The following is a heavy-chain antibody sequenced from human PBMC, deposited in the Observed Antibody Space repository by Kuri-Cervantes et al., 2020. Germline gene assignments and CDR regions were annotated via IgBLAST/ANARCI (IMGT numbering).Heavy chain of an antibody. Sequence: SETLSLTCAVYGGSFSSYYWGWIRQPPGKGLEWIGSIYYSGSTYYNPSLKSRVTISVDTSKNQFSLKLSSVTAADTAVYYCARDGPAGRYDYWGQGTLVTVSS. CDR3: ARDGPAGRYDY. V-gene: IGHV4-39*07. CDR2: IYYSGST. CDR1: GGSFSSYY. J-gene: IGHJ4*02.